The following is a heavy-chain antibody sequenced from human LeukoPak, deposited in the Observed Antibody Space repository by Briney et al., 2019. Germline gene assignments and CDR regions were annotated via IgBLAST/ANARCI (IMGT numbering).Heavy chain of an antibody. D-gene: IGHD6-13*01. CDR2: INWNGGST. CDR1: GFTFDDYA. V-gene: IGHV3-20*04. CDR3: ARAGPSSSWHQFDY. J-gene: IGHJ4*02. Sequence: PGGSLRLSCAASGFTFDDYAMHWVRQAPGKGLEWVSGINWNGGSTGYADSVKGRFTISRDNSENTLYLQMSRLRAEDTAVYYCARAGPSSSWHQFDYWGQGTLVTVSS.